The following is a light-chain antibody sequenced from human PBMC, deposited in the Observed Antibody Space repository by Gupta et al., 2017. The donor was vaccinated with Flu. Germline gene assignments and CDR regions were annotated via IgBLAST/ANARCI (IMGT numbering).Light chain of an antibody. CDR3: YSRDSSDKGV. CDR1: SVSKKY. CDR2: EDS. Sequence: PGQTARITCSGDSVSKKYVYWYQQKTGQAPVLVIYEDSKRPSGTPDRFSGSNSETMATLTISGAQGEEEADYYVYSRDSSDKGVFGGGTELNV. J-gene: IGLJ3*02. V-gene: IGLV3-10*01.